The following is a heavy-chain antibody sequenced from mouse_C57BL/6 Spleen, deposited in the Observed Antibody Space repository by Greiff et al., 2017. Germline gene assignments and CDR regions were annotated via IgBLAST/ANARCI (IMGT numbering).Heavy chain of an antibody. J-gene: IGHJ1*03. CDR2: IDPETGGT. D-gene: IGHD2-1*01. CDR3: TRCGGNYPRYWYCDV. Sequence: VKLMESGAELVRPGASVTLSCKASGYTFTDYEMHWVKQTPVHGLEWIGAIDPETGGTAYNQKFKGKAILTADKSSSTAYMELRSLTSEDSAVYYCTRCGGNYPRYWYCDVWGTGTTVTVSS. V-gene: IGHV1-15*01. CDR1: GYTFTDYE.